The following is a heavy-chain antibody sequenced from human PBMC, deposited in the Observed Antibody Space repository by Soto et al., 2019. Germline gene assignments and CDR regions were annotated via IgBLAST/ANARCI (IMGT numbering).Heavy chain of an antibody. CDR1: GFTVSSKY. V-gene: IGHV3-53*01. CDR2: LYSDGST. CDR3: AREVRSSGYILGY. J-gene: IGHJ4*02. D-gene: IGHD3-22*01. Sequence: GGSLRLSCVVSGFTVSSKYMSWVRQAPGKGLEWVSVLYSDGSTHYADSVKGRFAISRDNSKNTLYLQMNGLRAEDTAVYYCAREVRSSGYILGYWGQGTLVTVSS.